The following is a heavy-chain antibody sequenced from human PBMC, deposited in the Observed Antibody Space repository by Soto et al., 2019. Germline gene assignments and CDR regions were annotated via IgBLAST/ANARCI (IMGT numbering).Heavy chain of an antibody. Sequence: DVQLVESGGGLVQPGESLRLSCAASGFTFSSYWMHWIRQAPGKGLVWVSRVSSDGSSTVYATSVKGRLTISRDNAKNTLYLQMNSLSDEDTAVYYCARGLPNYSSFDSWGQGTLVTVSP. CDR1: GFTFSSYW. J-gene: IGHJ4*02. D-gene: IGHD4-4*01. V-gene: IGHV3-74*01. CDR2: VSSDGSST. CDR3: ARGLPNYSSFDS.